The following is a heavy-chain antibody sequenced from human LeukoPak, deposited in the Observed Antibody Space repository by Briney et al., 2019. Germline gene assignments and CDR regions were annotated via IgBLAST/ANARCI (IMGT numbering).Heavy chain of an antibody. CDR1: GGSFSGYY. J-gene: IGHJ6*02. V-gene: IGHV4-34*01. CDR3: ARNTRDIVVVVAATGLITYYYYGMDV. Sequence: PSETLSLTCAVYGGSFSGYYWSWIRQPPGKGLEWIGEINHSGSTNYNPSLKSRVTISVDTSKNQFSLKLSSVTAADTAVYYCARNTRDIVVVVAATGLITYYYYGMDVWGQGTTVTVSS. D-gene: IGHD2-15*01. CDR2: INHSGST.